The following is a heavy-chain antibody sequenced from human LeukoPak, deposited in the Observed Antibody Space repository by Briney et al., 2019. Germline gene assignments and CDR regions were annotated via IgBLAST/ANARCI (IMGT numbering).Heavy chain of an antibody. J-gene: IGHJ4*02. CDR1: GGSISGYY. Sequence: SETLSLTCTVSGGSISGYYWSWMRQPPGKGLEWIGYIFNSEITDYNPSHESRVSISEDTSRNLLSLKLSSVTAADTAVYYCARWNEGLDYWGQGNLVTVSS. D-gene: IGHD1-1*01. CDR2: IFNSEIT. CDR3: ARWNEGLDY. V-gene: IGHV4-59*01.